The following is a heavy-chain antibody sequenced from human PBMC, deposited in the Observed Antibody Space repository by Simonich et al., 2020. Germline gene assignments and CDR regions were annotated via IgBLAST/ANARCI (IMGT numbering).Heavy chain of an antibody. D-gene: IGHD1-1*01. V-gene: IGHV1-2*02. CDR2: INPNSGGK. CDR1: GYTFTGYY. J-gene: IGHJ4*02. CDR3: ASSKRGYNWNDFDY. Sequence: QVQLVQSGAEVKKPGASVKVSCKASGYTFTGYYMHWVRQAPGQGLEWMGWINPNSGGKNYAQEVQGRVTMTRDTSISTAYRELSRLRSDDTAVYYCASSKRGYNWNDFDYWGQGTLVTVSS.